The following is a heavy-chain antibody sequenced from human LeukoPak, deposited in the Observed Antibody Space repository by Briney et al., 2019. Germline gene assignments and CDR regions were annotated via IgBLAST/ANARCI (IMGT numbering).Heavy chain of an antibody. CDR3: ARNRYCSSTSCPGYFDY. CDR1: GGSISSSSYY. D-gene: IGHD2-2*01. J-gene: IGHJ4*02. V-gene: IGHV4-39*01. Sequence: SETLSLTCTVSGGSISSSSYYWGWIRQPPGKGLEWFGSIYYSGSTYYNPSLNSRVTISVDTSKNQFSLKLSSVTAADTAVYYCARNRYCSSTSCPGYFDYWGQGTLVTVSS. CDR2: IYYSGST.